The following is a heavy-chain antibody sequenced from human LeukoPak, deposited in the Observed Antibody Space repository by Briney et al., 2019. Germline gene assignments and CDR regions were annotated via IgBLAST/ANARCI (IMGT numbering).Heavy chain of an antibody. CDR3: ARDRYYDSSGYSNWFDP. CDR2: ISYDGSNK. CDR1: EFTFSSYA. V-gene: IGHV3-30-3*01. D-gene: IGHD3-22*01. Sequence: GGSLRLSCAASEFTFSSYAMHWVRQAPGKGLEWVAVISYDGSNKYYADSVKGRFTISRDNSKNTLYLQMNSLRAEDTAVYYCARDRYYDSSGYSNWFDPWGQGTLVTVSS. J-gene: IGHJ5*02.